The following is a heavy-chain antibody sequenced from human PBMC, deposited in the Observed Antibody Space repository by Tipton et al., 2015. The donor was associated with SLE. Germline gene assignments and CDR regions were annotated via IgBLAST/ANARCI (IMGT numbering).Heavy chain of an antibody. V-gene: IGHV3-7*04. CDR2: IDQDGSDK. J-gene: IGHJ4*02. CDR3: AKETITIFESFES. D-gene: IGHD3-3*01. CDR1: GFTFRSYW. Sequence: SLRLSCVASGFTFRSYWMTWVRQAPGKGLEWVGNIDQDGSDKTYVDSVRGRFTISRDNAKSSLFLQMNSLRAEDTAVYYCAKETITIFESFESWGQGTQVTVSS.